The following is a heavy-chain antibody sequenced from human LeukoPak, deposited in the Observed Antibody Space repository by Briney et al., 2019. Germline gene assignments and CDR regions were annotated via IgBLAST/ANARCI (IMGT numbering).Heavy chain of an antibody. Sequence: GASLKISCKGSGSRFTSYWIGWVRQMPGKGLVWMGIIYPGDSDTRYSPSFQGRVTISADKSISTAYLQWSSLKASDTAMYYCARLPATVGYSSSWYGDLDYWGQGTLVTVSS. V-gene: IGHV5-51*01. J-gene: IGHJ4*02. CDR3: ARLPATVGYSSSWYGDLDY. CDR1: GSRFTSYW. D-gene: IGHD6-13*01. CDR2: IYPGDSDT.